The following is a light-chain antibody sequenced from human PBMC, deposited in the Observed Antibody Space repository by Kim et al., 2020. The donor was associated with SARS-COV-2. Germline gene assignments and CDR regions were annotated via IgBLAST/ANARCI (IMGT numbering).Light chain of an antibody. Sequence: VTISCAGTSSNNGAGFDVHWYQHLPASAPRLLIYGNTNRPSGVPDRFSGSSSGTSASLAITGLQAEDEAHYYCQSYDNSLSGSWVFGGGTQLTVL. V-gene: IGLV1-40*01. CDR3: QSYDNSLSGSWV. CDR1: SSNNGAGFD. CDR2: GNT. J-gene: IGLJ3*02.